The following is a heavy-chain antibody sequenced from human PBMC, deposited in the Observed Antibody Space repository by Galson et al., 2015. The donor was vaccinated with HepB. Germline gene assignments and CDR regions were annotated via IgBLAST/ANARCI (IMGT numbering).Heavy chain of an antibody. CDR3: ARGASDGGLSDY. Sequence: SLRLSCAASGLTVSINCFSWVRQAPGKGLECVSLIYSGGSTHYAESVKGRFTISRDNSKDTLYLQMNSLRAEDTAVYYCARGASDGGLSDYWGQGALVTVSS. CDR2: IYSGGST. J-gene: IGHJ4*02. D-gene: IGHD3-16*01. CDR1: GLTVSINC. V-gene: IGHV3-53*01.